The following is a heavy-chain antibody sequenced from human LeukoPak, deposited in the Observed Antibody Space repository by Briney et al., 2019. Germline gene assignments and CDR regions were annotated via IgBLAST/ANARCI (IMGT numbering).Heavy chain of an antibody. CDR3: ARALWFGESCFDY. CDR1: GGSIGSHY. V-gene: IGHV4-59*08. Sequence: SETLSLTCTVSGGSIGSHYWTWIRQTPGKGLEWIGYVYDIGTTKYNPSLKSRVTISVDTSKNQFSLKLSSVTAADTAVYYCARALWFGESCFDYWGQGTLVTVSS. CDR2: VYDIGTT. J-gene: IGHJ4*02. D-gene: IGHD3-10*01.